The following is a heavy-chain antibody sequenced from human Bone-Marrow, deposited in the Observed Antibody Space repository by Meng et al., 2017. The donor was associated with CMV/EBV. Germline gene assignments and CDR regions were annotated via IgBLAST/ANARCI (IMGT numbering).Heavy chain of an antibody. Sequence: ASVKVSCKASGYTFTDYKIHWVRQAPGQGLEWMGWINPNSGGTNYAQKFQGRVTMTRDTSISTAYMELSRLRSDDTAVYYCARDLVATFWGQGTLVTVSS. CDR1: GYTFTDYK. J-gene: IGHJ4*02. CDR2: INPNSGGT. V-gene: IGHV1-2*02. D-gene: IGHD2-15*01. CDR3: ARDLVATF.